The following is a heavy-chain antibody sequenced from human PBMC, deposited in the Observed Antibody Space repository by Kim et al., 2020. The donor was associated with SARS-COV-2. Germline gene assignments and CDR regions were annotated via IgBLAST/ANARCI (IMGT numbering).Heavy chain of an antibody. J-gene: IGHJ3*02. CDR3: ARNREPQGAFDI. D-gene: IGHD1-26*01. Sequence: THNPALKSRVTISGDTSKNQFSLKLSSVTAADTAVYYCARNREPQGAFDIWGQGTMVTVSS. V-gene: IGHV4-59*01.